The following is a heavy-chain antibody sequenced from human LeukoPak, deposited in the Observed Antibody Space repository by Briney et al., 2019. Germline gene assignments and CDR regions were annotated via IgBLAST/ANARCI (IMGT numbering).Heavy chain of an antibody. Sequence: PGGSLRLSCAASGFTFSSYGMHWVRQAPGKGLEWVAVMLSDGSYKYYADSVKGRFTISRDNSRNTLYLQMNSLRAEDTAVYYCARERARVGANPDYWGQGTLVTVSS. CDR1: GFTFSSYG. J-gene: IGHJ4*02. V-gene: IGHV3-33*01. CDR2: MLSDGSYK. CDR3: ARERARVGANPDY. D-gene: IGHD1-26*01.